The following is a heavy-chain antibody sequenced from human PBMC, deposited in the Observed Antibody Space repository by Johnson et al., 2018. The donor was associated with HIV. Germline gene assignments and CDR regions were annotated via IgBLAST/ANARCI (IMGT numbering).Heavy chain of an antibody. J-gene: IGHJ3*01. Sequence: VQLVESGGGLVQPGGSLRVSCAASRFMFSSYWMSWVRQAPGKGLEWVANIKEDGSEKYYVDSVKGRFTISRDNAKNSLYLQMNSLRAEDTALYYCTKDIGVGGQGLGGLDFWGQGTKVTVSS. D-gene: IGHD6-19*01. V-gene: IGHV3-7*03. CDR2: IKEDGSEK. CDR3: TKDIGVGGQGLGGLDF. CDR1: RFMFSSYW.